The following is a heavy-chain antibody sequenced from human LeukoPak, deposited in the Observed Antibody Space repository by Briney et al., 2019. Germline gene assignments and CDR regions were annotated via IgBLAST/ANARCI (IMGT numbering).Heavy chain of an antibody. CDR1: GFTFSTYA. CDR3: ARGGGSDYYYDSSGYYHLFDY. CDR2: ISSNGGST. V-gene: IGHV3-64*01. D-gene: IGHD3-22*01. Sequence: GGSLRLSCAASGFTFSTYAMHWVRQAPGKGLEYVSSISSNGGSTYYANSVKGRFTISRDNSKNTLYLQMGSLRAEDMAVYYCARGGGSDYYYDSSGYYHLFDYWGQGTLVTVSP. J-gene: IGHJ4*02.